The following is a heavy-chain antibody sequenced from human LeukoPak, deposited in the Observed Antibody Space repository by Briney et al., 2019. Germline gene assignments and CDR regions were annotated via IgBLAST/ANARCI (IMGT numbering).Heavy chain of an antibody. J-gene: IGHJ6*02. Sequence: SETLSLTCAVYGGSFSGYYWSWIRQPPGKGLEWIGEINHSGSTNYNPSLKSRVTISVDTSKNQFSLKLSSVTAADTAVYYCARGSPHSSSWYSYYYYGMDVWGQGTTVTVSS. CDR3: ARGSPHSSSWYSYYYYGMDV. D-gene: IGHD6-13*01. CDR2: INHSGST. CDR1: GGSFSGYY. V-gene: IGHV4-34*01.